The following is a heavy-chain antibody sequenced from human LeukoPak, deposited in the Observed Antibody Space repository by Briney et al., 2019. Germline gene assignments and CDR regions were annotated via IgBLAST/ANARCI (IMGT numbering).Heavy chain of an antibody. CDR1: GGTFSSYA. Sequence: ASVKVSCKASGGTFSSYAISWVRQAPGQGLEWMGGIIPIFGTANYAQKFQGRVTITTDESTSTAYMELSSLRSEDTAVYYCARESNGNQANWYFDLWGRGTLVTVSS. V-gene: IGHV1-69*05. D-gene: IGHD4-23*01. J-gene: IGHJ2*01. CDR2: IIPIFGTA. CDR3: ARESNGNQANWYFDL.